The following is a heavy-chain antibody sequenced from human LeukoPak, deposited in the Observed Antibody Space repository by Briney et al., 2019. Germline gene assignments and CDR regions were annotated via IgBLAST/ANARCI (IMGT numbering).Heavy chain of an antibody. Sequence: PGGSLRLSCAASGFTFSSYGMHWVRQAPGQGLEWVAVIWYDGSNKYYADSVKGRFTISRDNYKTTLYLQMHSLRAEDTAVYYCAREWDSKKKGIDYWGQGTLVTVSS. CDR1: GFTFSSYG. V-gene: IGHV3-33*01. D-gene: IGHD1-26*01. CDR2: IWYDGSNK. CDR3: AREWDSKKKGIDY. J-gene: IGHJ4*02.